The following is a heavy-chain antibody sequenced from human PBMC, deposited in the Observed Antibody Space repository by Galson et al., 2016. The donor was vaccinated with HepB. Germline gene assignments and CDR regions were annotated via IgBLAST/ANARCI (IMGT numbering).Heavy chain of an antibody. D-gene: IGHD3-9*01. J-gene: IGHJ4*02. CDR1: ELSVSSSY. CDR2: IHTSGKT. V-gene: IGHV3-53*01. CDR3: ARQLRSFDWFFDS. Sequence: SLRLSCAASELSVSSSYMYWVRQVPGKGLQWVSVIHTSGKTNYADSVKGRFTISRDNSKNTLYLQMNSLRAEDTAVYYCARQLRSFDWFFDSWGQGTLVTDSS.